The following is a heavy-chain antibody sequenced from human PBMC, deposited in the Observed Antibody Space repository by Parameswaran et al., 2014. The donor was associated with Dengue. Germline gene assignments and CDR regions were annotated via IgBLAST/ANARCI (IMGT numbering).Heavy chain of an antibody. CDR3: AREGTVSSYSFDY. J-gene: IGHJ4*01. Sequence: WVRQAPGQGLEWMGGIIPVFGRANYAEKVQGRITISADESTRTVYMELTSLRSQDTAVYYCAREGTVSSYSFDYWARNPVTVSS. D-gene: IGHD4-11*01. CDR2: IIPVFGRA. V-gene: IGHV1-69*01.